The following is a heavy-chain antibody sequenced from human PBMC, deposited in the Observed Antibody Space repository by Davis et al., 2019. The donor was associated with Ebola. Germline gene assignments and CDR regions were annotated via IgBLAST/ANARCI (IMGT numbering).Heavy chain of an antibody. CDR1: GYSFTSYW. D-gene: IGHD2-2*01. CDR3: ARGQSQLPSLGYYGMDV. CDR2: IDPSDSYT. Sequence: GESLKISCKGSGYSFTSYWISWVRQMPGKGLEWMGRIDPSDSYTNYSPSFQGHVTISADKSISTAYLQWSSLKASDTAMYYCARGQSQLPSLGYYGMDVWGQGTTVTVSS. V-gene: IGHV5-10-1*01. J-gene: IGHJ6*02.